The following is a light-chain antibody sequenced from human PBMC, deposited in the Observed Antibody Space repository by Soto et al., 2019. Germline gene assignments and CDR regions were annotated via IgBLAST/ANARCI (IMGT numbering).Light chain of an antibody. Sequence: EVVLTQSPATLSLSPGERAPLSCRASQSVSSDLAWYQQKPGQAPRLLIYGASSRATGIPGRFSGSGSGTDFTLTISRLEPEDFAVYYCQQYGSSPWTFGQGTKVDIK. CDR3: QQYGSSPWT. J-gene: IGKJ1*01. V-gene: IGKV3-20*01. CDR1: QSVSSD. CDR2: GAS.